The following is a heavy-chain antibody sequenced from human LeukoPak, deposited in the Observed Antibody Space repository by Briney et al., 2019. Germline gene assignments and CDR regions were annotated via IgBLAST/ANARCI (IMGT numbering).Heavy chain of an antibody. D-gene: IGHD3-16*01. Sequence: PGGSQRLCCASCGFTVSDDYMRWVRPPRGKRLGWGTFISIRTKTYYAHSLQGRFTISRDKSKNTVVLEMDSLRAEDTAVYFCARGGGSGIRYDNYIYYGMDVWGERTTVTVS. CDR2: ISIRTKT. CDR1: GFTVSDDY. CDR3: ARGGGSGIRYDNYIYYGMDV. J-gene: IGHJ6*02. V-gene: IGHV3-53*03.